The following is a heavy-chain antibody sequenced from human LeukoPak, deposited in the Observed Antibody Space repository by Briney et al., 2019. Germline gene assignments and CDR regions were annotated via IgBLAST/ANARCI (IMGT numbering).Heavy chain of an antibody. CDR1: GGSVNSETFR. J-gene: IGHJ4*02. Sequence: PSETLSLTCSVSGGSVNSETFRWTWIRQPPGRGLEWIGYIYYFGSTNYNPSLKSRVTISADTSKNQLSLKLSSVTAADTAVYYCASSVVTANAAGFESWGQGTLVTVSS. D-gene: IGHD2-21*02. CDR3: ASSVVTANAAGFES. CDR2: IYYFGST. V-gene: IGHV4-61*01.